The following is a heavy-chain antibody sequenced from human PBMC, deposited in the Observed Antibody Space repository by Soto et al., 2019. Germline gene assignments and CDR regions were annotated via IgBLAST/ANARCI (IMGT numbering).Heavy chain of an antibody. D-gene: IGHD5-12*01. Sequence: QVQLVQSGAEVKKPGSSVKVSCTASGGTFSSYTISWVRQAPGQGLEWMGRIIPILGIANYAQKFQGRVTITADKSTSTAYMELSSLRAEDKAVYYGAINLVRSDGYNWGDYWGQGTLVTVSS. J-gene: IGHJ4*02. CDR2: IIPILGIA. CDR3: AINLVRSDGYNWGDY. V-gene: IGHV1-69*02. CDR1: GGTFSSYT.